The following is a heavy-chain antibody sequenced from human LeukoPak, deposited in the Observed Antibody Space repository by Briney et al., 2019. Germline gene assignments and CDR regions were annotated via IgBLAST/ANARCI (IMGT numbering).Heavy chain of an antibody. V-gene: IGHV3-48*04. CDR3: ARNLLVYSSSGFDY. Sequence: GGSLRLSCAASGFTFSSYSMNWVRQAPGKGLEWVSYISSSSSTIYYADSVKGRFTISRDNAKNSLYLQMNGLRAEDTAVYYCARNLLVYSSSGFDYWGQGTLVTVSS. J-gene: IGHJ4*02. CDR1: GFTFSSYS. D-gene: IGHD6-6*01. CDR2: ISSSSSTI.